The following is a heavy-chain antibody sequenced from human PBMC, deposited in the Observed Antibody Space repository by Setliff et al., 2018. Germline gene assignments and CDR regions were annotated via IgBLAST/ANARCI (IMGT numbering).Heavy chain of an antibody. D-gene: IGHD6-13*01. CDR3: ASAGHSGSWFPFDAFHI. Sequence: SLRLSCAASGFSFGGHDMHWVRQAPGKGLEWVSYIGESGNNIHYADSVKGRFTISRDNAKNSLYLQMNSLRAEDTAVYYCASAGHSGSWFPFDAFHIWGQGTMVTVSS. J-gene: IGHJ3*02. CDR2: IGESGNNI. CDR1: GFSFGGHD. V-gene: IGHV3-48*03.